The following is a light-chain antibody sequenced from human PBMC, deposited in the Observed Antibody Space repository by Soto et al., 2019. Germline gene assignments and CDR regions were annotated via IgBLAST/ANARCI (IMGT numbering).Light chain of an antibody. CDR3: QQYGSSPPT. J-gene: IGKJ1*01. CDR2: EAS. V-gene: IGKV3-20*01. CDR1: QSVSSTS. Sequence: EIGLTQSPGTLSLSPEERATLSCGASQSVSSTSVAWYQQKPGQAPRLLIYEASIRAIVIPDRFSGSGSGTDFTLTISRLEPEDFAVYHCQQYGSSPPTFGQGSKVEIK.